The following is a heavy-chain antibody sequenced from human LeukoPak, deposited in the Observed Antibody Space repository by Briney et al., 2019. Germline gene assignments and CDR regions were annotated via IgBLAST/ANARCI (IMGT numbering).Heavy chain of an antibody. Sequence: SETLSLTCTVSGGSISSSSYYWGWIRQPPGKGLEWIGSIYYSGSTYYNPSLKSRVTISVDTSKNQFSLKLSSVTAADTAVYYCARDQGHMIVVVITEVGAFDIWGQGTMVTVSS. CDR1: GGSISSSSYY. J-gene: IGHJ3*02. D-gene: IGHD3-22*01. V-gene: IGHV4-39*07. CDR2: IYYSGST. CDR3: ARDQGHMIVVVITEVGAFDI.